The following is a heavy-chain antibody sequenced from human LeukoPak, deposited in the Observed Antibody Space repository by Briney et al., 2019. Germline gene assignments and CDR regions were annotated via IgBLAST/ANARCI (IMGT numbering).Heavy chain of an antibody. V-gene: IGHV3-30*04. CDR3: ARSSGYSYGPGGDAFDI. CDR2: ISYDGSKK. Sequence: PGGSLRLSCAASGFTFSTYSMHWVRQAPGKGLEWVAIISYDGSKKYYADSVKGRFTISRDNSKNTLFLQMNSLRAEDTAVYYCARSSGYSYGPGGDAFDIWGQGTMVTVSS. J-gene: IGHJ3*02. D-gene: IGHD5-18*01. CDR1: GFTFSTYS.